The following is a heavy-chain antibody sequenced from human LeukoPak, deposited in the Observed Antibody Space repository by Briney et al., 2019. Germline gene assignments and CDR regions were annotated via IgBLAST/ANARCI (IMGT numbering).Heavy chain of an antibody. CDR1: GFTVSSNY. CDR3: AKEGYDYDILTGYSDY. V-gene: IGHV3-53*01. CDR2: IYSGGST. J-gene: IGHJ4*02. Sequence: PGGSLRLSCAASGFTVSSNYMSWVRQAPGKGLEWVSVIYSGGSTYYADSVKGRFTISRDNSKNTLYLQMNSLRAEDTAVYYCAKEGYDYDILTGYSDYWGQGTLVTVSS. D-gene: IGHD3-9*01.